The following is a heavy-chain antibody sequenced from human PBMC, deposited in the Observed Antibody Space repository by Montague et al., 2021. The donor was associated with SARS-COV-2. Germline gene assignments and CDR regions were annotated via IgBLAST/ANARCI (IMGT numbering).Heavy chain of an antibody. CDR2: ISYTGST. J-gene: IGHJ2*01. CDR3: ARHVGHCGGNCRNWYFDL. Sequence: SETLSLTCTVSGGSISSNLFYWGWIRQTPGKGLEWIGDISYTGSTYYXPSLKSRVTVAVDTSKNQFSLRLISLTAADTAMYYCARHVGHCGGNCRNWYFDLWGRGSLVTVSS. V-gene: IGHV4-39*01. D-gene: IGHD4-23*01. CDR1: GGSISSNLFY.